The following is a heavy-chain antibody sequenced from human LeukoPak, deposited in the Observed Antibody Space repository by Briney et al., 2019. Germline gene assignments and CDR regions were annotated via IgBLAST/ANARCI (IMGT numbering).Heavy chain of an antibody. J-gene: IGHJ4*02. D-gene: IGHD6-13*01. V-gene: IGHV4-34*01. CDR2: INHSGST. Sequence: SETLSLTCAVYGGSFSGYYWSWIRQPPGKGLEWIGEINHSGSTNYNPSLKSRVTISVDTSKNQFSLKLRSVTAADTAVYYCARGPIAAAGTDYWGQGTLVTVSS. CDR1: GGSFSGYY. CDR3: ARGPIAAAGTDY.